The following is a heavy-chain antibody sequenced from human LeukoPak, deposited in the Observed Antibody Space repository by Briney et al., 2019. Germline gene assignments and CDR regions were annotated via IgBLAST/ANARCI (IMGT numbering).Heavy chain of an antibody. CDR3: VKDARRTNGWYFFDY. CDR2: ISDSGSIT. J-gene: IGHJ4*02. V-gene: IGHV3-23*01. CDR1: GFAFSSLA. D-gene: IGHD6-19*01. Sequence: GGSLRLSCAASGFAFSSLAMGWVRQAPGKGLEWVSVISDSGSITYYADSVKGRFTISRDNSKNTLFLQMNSLGAEDTAVYYCVKDARRTNGWYFFDYWGQGTLVTVSS.